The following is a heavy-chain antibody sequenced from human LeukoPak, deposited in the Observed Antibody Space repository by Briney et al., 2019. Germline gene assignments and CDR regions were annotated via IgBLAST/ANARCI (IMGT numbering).Heavy chain of an antibody. D-gene: IGHD2-8*02. CDR3: AKIQVVRNYYYGMDV. CDR2: IYYSGST. CDR1: GGSISSGGYY. V-gene: IGHV4-31*03. J-gene: IGHJ6*02. Sequence: SQTLSLTCTVSGGSISSGGYYWSWIRQHPGKGLEWIGYIYYSGSTNYNPSLKSRVTISVDTSKNQFSLKLSSVTAADTAVYYCAKIQVVRNYYYGMDVWGQGTTVTVSS.